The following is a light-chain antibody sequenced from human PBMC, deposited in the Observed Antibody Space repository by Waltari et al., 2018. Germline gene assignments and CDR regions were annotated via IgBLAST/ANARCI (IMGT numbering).Light chain of an antibody. V-gene: IGLV2-11*01. CDR3: CSYADTYTVL. Sequence: QSALTQPRSVSGSPGLSVTISCTGTSSDVGGYNYVSWYQQHPGKAPKLMIYDVTKRPSGVPDRFSGSKSGSTASLTISGLQAEDEADYYCCSYADTYTVLFGGGTKLTVL. J-gene: IGLJ2*01. CDR1: SSDVGGYNY. CDR2: DVT.